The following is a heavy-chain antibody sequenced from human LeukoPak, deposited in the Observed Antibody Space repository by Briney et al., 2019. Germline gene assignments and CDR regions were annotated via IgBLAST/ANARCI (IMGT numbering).Heavy chain of an antibody. CDR3: ARDSLDFWSGYSDYYYYYMDV. V-gene: IGHV4-59*01. D-gene: IGHD3-3*01. Sequence: SETLSLTCTVSGGSISSYYWSWIRQPPGKGLEWIGYIYYSGSTNYNPSLKSRVTISVDTSKNQFSLKLSSVTAADTAVYYCARDSLDFWSGYSDYYYYYMDVWGKGTTVTVSS. J-gene: IGHJ6*03. CDR1: GGSISSYY. CDR2: IYYSGST.